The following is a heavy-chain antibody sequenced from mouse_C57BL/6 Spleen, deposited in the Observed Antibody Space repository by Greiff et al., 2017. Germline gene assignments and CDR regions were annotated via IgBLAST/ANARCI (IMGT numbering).Heavy chain of an antibody. J-gene: IGHJ4*01. V-gene: IGHV5-17*01. Sequence: VQLKESGGGLVKPGGSLKLSCAASGFTFSDYGMHWVRQAPEKGLAWVAYISSGRSTIYYADTLKGRFTISRDNAKNTLFLQMTRLRSEDTAMDYGARRDSGYSYARDYWGQGTSVTVAS. CDR1: GFTFSDYG. CDR2: ISSGRSTI. CDR3: ARRDSGYSYARDY.